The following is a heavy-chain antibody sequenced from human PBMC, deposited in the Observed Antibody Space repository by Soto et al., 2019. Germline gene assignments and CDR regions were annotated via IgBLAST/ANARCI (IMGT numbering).Heavy chain of an antibody. CDR1: GDTFTSYY. V-gene: IGHV1-46*03. CDR2: INPSGGYT. D-gene: IGHD2-21*02. Sequence: ASVKVSCKASGDTFTSYYMNCVRQAPGQGLEWLGIINPSGGYTTYAQRFLGRVTMTSDTSTSTVHMELGSLTSEDTAVYYCARGGGIVVVTAPYDPWGQGTLVTVSS. CDR3: ARGGGIVVVTAPYDP. J-gene: IGHJ5*01.